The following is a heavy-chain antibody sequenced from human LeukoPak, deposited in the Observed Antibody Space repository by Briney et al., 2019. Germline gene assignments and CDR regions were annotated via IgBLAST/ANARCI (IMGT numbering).Heavy chain of an antibody. D-gene: IGHD2-2*01. CDR1: GGSFSGYY. Sequence: SETLSLTCAVYGGSFSGYYWSWIRWPPGKGLEWIGEINHSGSTNYNPSLKSRVTISVDTSKNQFSLKLSSVTAADTAVYYCARDCSSTSCQNPWGYYYGMDVWGQGTTVTVSS. V-gene: IGHV4-34*01. J-gene: IGHJ6*02. CDR3: ARDCSSTSCQNPWGYYYGMDV. CDR2: INHSGST.